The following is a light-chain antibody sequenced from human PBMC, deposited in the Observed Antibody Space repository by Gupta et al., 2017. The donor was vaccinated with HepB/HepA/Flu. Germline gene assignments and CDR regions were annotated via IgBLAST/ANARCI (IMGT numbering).Light chain of an antibody. V-gene: IGKV1-33*01. J-gene: IGKJ5*01. CDR3: QQYDNLPIT. Sequence: IQMTQSPSSLSASVGDRVTITCQASQDISNYLNWYQQKPGKAPKLLIYDASNLETGAPARFSGSGSGTDFTFTISRLQPEDIATYYCQQYDNLPITFGQGTRLEIK. CDR1: QDISNY. CDR2: DAS.